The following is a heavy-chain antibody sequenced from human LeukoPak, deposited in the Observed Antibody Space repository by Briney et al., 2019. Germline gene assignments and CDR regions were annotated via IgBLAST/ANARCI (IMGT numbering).Heavy chain of an antibody. D-gene: IGHD6-19*01. V-gene: IGHV3-9*01. CDR3: AKDIDKQWLDHNWFDP. CDR2: ISWNSGSI. CDR1: GFTFDDYA. J-gene: IGHJ5*02. Sequence: GGSLRLSCAASGFTFDDYAMHWVRRAPGKGLEWVSVISWNSGSIGYADSVKGRFTISRDNAKNSLYLQMNSLRAEDTALYYCAKDIDKQWLDHNWFDPWGQGTLVTVSS.